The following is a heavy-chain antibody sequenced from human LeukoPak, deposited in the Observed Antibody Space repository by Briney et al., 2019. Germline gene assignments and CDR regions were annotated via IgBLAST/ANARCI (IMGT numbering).Heavy chain of an antibody. Sequence: SETLSLTCAVYGGSFSGYYWSWIRQPPGKGLEWIGEINHSGSTNYNPSLKSRVTISVDTSKNQFSLKLSSVTAADTAVYYCARTPRGRTGWFDPWGQGTLVTVSS. CDR2: INHSGST. CDR1: GGSFSGYY. CDR3: ARTPRGRTGWFDP. D-gene: IGHD3-10*01. V-gene: IGHV4-34*01. J-gene: IGHJ5*02.